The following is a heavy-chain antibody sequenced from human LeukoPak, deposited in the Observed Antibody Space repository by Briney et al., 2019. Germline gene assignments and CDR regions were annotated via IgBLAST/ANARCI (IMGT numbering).Heavy chain of an antibody. CDR3: ARSGAPTPDY. Sequence: GGSLRLSCAASGFTFSSYLMHWVRQAPGKGLVWVSRIKSDGSTTTYADSVKGRFTISRDNAKNTLNLQMNSLRAEDTALYYCARSGAPTPDYWGQGTLVIVSS. V-gene: IGHV3-74*01. CDR1: GFTFSSYL. D-gene: IGHD2-15*01. J-gene: IGHJ4*02. CDR2: IKSDGSTT.